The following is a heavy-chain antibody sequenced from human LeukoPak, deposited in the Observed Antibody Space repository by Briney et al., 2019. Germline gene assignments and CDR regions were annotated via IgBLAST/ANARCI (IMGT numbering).Heavy chain of an antibody. CDR3: AKRPTTVTTFGRDY. V-gene: IGHV3-23*01. Sequence: GGSLRLSCAASGFTFDSFAMGWVCQAPGKGLEWLSAISGSGASTYYGDSVKGRFTISRDNSRDTLYLQMDSLRAEDTAVYYCAKRPTTVTTFGRDYCGQGTLVTVSS. CDR1: GFTFDSFA. D-gene: IGHD4-17*01. J-gene: IGHJ4*02. CDR2: ISGSGAST.